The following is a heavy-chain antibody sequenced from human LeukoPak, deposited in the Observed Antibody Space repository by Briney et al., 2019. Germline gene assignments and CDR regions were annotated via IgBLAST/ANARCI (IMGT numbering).Heavy chain of an antibody. J-gene: IGHJ4*02. CDR3: ARDKYSSGWYGGCDY. V-gene: IGHV3-30*04. CDR1: GFTFSSYA. CDR2: ISYDGSNK. Sequence: GRSLRLSCAASGFTFSSYAMHWVRQAPGKGLEWVAVISYDGSNKYYADSVKGRFTISKENSKNPLYLQMNSLRAEDTAVYYCARDKYSSGWYGGCDYWGQGTLVTGSS. D-gene: IGHD6-19*01.